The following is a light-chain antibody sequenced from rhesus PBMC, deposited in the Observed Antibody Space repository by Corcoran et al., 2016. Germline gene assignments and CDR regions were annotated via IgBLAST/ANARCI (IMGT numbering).Light chain of an antibody. Sequence: DIQMTQSPSSLSASVGDRVTITCRASQAITNDLAWYQQKPVQTPKLLIYEATSLQSGIPSRFSGSGSGTDFTLTISNLQSEDFATYYCQHYYSTPLTFGGGTKVDIK. CDR3: QHYYSTPLT. CDR2: EAT. V-gene: IGKV1-25*01. J-gene: IGKJ4*01. CDR1: QAITND.